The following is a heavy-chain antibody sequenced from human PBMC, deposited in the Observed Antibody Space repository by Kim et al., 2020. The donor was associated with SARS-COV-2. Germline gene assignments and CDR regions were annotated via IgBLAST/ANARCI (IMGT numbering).Heavy chain of an antibody. CDR3: ARDGDLYSSGKDAFDI. D-gene: IGHD6-19*01. J-gene: IGHJ3*02. Sequence: GGSLRLSCAASGFTFSSYWMTWFRQAPGKGLEWGANIKQDGNKKYYVDSVKGRFTISRDNAKNSLYLQMNSLRAEDTAVYYCARDGDLYSSGKDAFDIWGQGTMVTVSS. CDR2: IKQDGNKK. V-gene: IGHV3-7*01. CDR1: GFTFSSYW.